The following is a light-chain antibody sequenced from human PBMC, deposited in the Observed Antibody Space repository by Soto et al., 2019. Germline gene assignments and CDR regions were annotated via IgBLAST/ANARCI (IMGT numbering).Light chain of an antibody. J-gene: IGKJ1*01. CDR2: LAS. CDR3: MEAVQSPRT. V-gene: IGKV2-28*01. Sequence: DIVMTQSPLSLPVMPGEPASISCRSSQSLLHSNGYKFLDWYLQRPGQSPQLLIYLASNRSSGVPDRFSGSGSRTDFTLKISRVQTEDVGIYYCMEAVQSPRTFGQGTTVANK. CDR1: QSLLHSNGYKF.